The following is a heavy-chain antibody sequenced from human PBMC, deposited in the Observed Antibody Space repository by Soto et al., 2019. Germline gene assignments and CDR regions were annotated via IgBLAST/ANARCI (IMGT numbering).Heavy chain of an antibody. CDR2: IRSKANSYAT. Sequence: EVQLVESGGGLVQPGGSLKLSCVASGYTFSDSAMHWVRQASGKGLEWVGRIRSKANSYATVYGASVKGRFTISRDDSKNKAYLQMTSLTTEDTAVYYCARLWSEREPNFDSWGQGTLVSVSS. D-gene: IGHD1-26*01. V-gene: IGHV3-73*02. CDR3: ARLWSEREPNFDS. J-gene: IGHJ4*02. CDR1: GYTFSDSA.